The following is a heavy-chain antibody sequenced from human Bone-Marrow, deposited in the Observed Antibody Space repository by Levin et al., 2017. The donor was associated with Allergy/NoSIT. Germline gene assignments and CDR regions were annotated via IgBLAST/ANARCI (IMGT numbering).Heavy chain of an antibody. D-gene: IGHD1-7*01. V-gene: IGHV3-23*01. CDR3: ATDKLPLDY. J-gene: IGHJ4*02. CDR2: ISSGAVST. Sequence: GESLKISCAASGFTFSSYAMSWVRQVPGKGLEWVSVISSGAVSTYYADSVKGRFTISRDNSKNTLYLQMSSLRDEDTAVYYCATDKLPLDYWGQGTLVTVSS. CDR1: GFTFSSYA.